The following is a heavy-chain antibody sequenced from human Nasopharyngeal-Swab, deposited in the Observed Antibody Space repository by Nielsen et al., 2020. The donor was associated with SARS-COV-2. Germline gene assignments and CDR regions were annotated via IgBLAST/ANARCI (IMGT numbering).Heavy chain of an antibody. D-gene: IGHD4-11*01. CDR1: GFTSSSYA. Sequence: GSLRLSCAASGFTSSSYAMHWVRQAPGKGLEWVAFISYDGSNKYYADSVKGRFTISRDNSKNTLYLQMNSLRAEDTAVYYCARDLKGNYADSGDYWGQGTLVTVSS. V-gene: IGHV3-30-3*01. J-gene: IGHJ4*02. CDR3: ARDLKGNYADSGDY. CDR2: ISYDGSNK.